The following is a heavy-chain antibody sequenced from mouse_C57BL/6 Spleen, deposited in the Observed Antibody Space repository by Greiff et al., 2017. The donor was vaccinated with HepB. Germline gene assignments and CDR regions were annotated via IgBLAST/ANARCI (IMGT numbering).Heavy chain of an antibody. CDR2: ISDGGSYT. Sequence: EVHLVESGGGLVKPGGSLKLSCAASGFTFSSYAMSWVRQTPEKRLEWVATISDGGSYTYYPDNVKGRFTISRDNAKNNLYLQMSHLKSEDTAMYYCASGSSYVGYFDVWGTGTTVTVSS. D-gene: IGHD1-1*01. V-gene: IGHV5-4*01. J-gene: IGHJ1*03. CDR1: GFTFSSYA. CDR3: ASGSSYVGYFDV.